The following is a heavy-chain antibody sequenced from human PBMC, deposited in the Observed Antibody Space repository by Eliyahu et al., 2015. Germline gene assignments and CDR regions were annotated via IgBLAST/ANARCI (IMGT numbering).Heavy chain of an antibody. CDR3: ARGTLGEV. CDR1: GGSFIGYY. J-gene: IGHJ4*02. D-gene: IGHD7-27*01. Sequence: QVQLQQWGAGLLRPSETLSLTCAVHGGSFIGYYWTWIRQTPGKGLEWIGEISRSGSTNYNPPLKSRLTISIDTSKNQFSLQLSSVIAADTAVYYCARGTLGEVWSQGTLVTVSS. V-gene: IGHV4-34*01. CDR2: ISRSGST.